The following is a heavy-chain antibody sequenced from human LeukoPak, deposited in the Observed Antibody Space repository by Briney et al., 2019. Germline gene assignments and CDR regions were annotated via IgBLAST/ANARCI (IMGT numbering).Heavy chain of an antibody. CDR2: ISGSGGST. Sequence: GGSLRLSCAASGFTFSSYAMSWVRQAPGKGLEWVSAISGSGGSTYYADSVKGRFTISRDNSKNTLYLQMNSLRAEDTAVYYRAKARLLGRYYMDVWGKGTTVTVSS. CDR1: GFTFSSYA. J-gene: IGHJ6*03. V-gene: IGHV3-23*01. CDR3: AKARLLGRYYMDV.